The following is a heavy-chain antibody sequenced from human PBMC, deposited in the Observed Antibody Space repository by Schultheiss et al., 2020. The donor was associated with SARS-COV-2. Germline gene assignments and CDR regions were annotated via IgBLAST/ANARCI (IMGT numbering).Heavy chain of an antibody. J-gene: IGHJ4*02. D-gene: IGHD2-15*01. Sequence: SQTLSLTCAVDGGSFSGYYWSWIRQPPGKGLEWIGEINHSGSTNYNPSLKSRVTISVDTSKNQFSLKLSSVTAADTAVYYCARSDDVVVVAAINFDNWGQGALVTVSS. CDR2: INHSGST. V-gene: IGHV4-34*01. CDR3: ARSDDVVVVAAINFDN. CDR1: GGSFSGYY.